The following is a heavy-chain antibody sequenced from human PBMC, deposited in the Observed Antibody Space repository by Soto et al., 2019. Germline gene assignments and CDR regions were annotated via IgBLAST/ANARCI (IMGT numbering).Heavy chain of an antibody. D-gene: IGHD2-2*01. J-gene: IGHJ5*02. CDR3: AKDNCISTSCYRLYNWFDP. Sequence: GGSLRLSCAASGFTFSSYGMHWVRQAPGKGLEWVAVISYDGSNKYYADSVRGRFTISRDNSKNTLYLQMNSLRAEDTAVYYCAKDNCISTSCYRLYNWFDPWGQGTLVTVSS. CDR2: ISYDGSNK. V-gene: IGHV3-30*18. CDR1: GFTFSSYG.